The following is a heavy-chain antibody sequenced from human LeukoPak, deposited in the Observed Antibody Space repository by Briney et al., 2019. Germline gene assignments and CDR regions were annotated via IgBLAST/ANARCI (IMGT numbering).Heavy chain of an antibody. CDR1: ACSINSGDYY. Sequence: PSQTLSLTCTVSACSINSGDYYWSWIRQPAGKGLEWIGRIYSPGTNYNYNPPLKSRVTISIDTSKNQFSLKLTSVTAADTAVYYCARGIGTSYDSSRDAFDIWGQGTMVTVSS. CDR3: ARGIGTSYDSSRDAFDI. D-gene: IGHD3-22*01. CDR2: IYSPGT. J-gene: IGHJ3*02. V-gene: IGHV4-61*02.